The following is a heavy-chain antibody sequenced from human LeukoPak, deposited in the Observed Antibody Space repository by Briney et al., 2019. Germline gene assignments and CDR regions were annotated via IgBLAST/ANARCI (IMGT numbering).Heavy chain of an antibody. CDR3: ARVPYCSSSSCYSWFDP. CDR1: GFTFSNLW. Sequence: GGSLRLSCAASGFTFSNLWMHWVRQAPGKGLVWVSRINSDGSSTNYADSVKGRFTISRDNAKNTLYLQMNSLRAEDTAVYYCARVPYCSSSSCYSWFDPWGQGTLVTVSS. D-gene: IGHD2-2*01. J-gene: IGHJ5*02. CDR2: INSDGSST. V-gene: IGHV3-74*01.